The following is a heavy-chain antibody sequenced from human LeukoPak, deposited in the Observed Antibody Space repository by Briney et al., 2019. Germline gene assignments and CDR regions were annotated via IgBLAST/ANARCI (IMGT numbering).Heavy chain of an antibody. Sequence: ASVKVSCKASGYTFTSYYMHWMRQAPGQGLEWLGMINPSGGSTTYAQKLQGRVTMTRDTSTSTVYMELSSLRSEDTAVYYCARDQTDCSTTSCYKFHYGLDVWGQGTTVTVSS. V-gene: IGHV1-46*04. D-gene: IGHD2-2*02. CDR1: GYTFTSYY. J-gene: IGHJ6*02. CDR2: INPSGGST. CDR3: ARDQTDCSTTSCYKFHYGLDV.